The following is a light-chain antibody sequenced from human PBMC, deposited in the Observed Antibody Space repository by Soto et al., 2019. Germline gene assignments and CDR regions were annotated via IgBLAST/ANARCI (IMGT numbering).Light chain of an antibody. V-gene: IGKV1-39*01. J-gene: IGKJ4*01. Sequence: DIEMTQSPSSLSASVGDRVTITCRASQSISYYLNWYQQKQGRATXXLIYSTSTLKSGVPSKFSGSVSGTEFTLTISSLQPEDFATYYCQQSYSNPLTFGGG. CDR1: QSISYY. CDR3: QQSYSNPLT. CDR2: STS.